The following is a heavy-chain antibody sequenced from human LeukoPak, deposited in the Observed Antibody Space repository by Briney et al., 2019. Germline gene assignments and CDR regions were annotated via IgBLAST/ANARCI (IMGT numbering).Heavy chain of an antibody. J-gene: IGHJ4*02. CDR2: IYHSGST. CDR3: ARGVYCSGGSCYALLDY. CDR1: GGSISSSNW. V-gene: IGHV4-4*02. D-gene: IGHD2-15*01. Sequence: SETLSLTCAVSGGSISSSNWWSWVRQPPGKGLEWIGEIYHSGSTNYNPSLKSRVTISVDKSKNQFSLKLSSVTAADTAVYYYARGVYCSGGSCYALLDYWGQGTLVTVSS.